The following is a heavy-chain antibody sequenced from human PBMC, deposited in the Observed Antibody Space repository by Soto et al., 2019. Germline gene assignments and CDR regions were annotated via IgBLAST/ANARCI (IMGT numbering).Heavy chain of an antibody. CDR2: IIPIFGTA. D-gene: IGHD4-17*01. CDR3: ARVGDDYGGNSYYYYGMDV. V-gene: IGHV1-69*06. CDR1: GGTFSSYA. Sequence: SVKVSCKASGGTFSSYAISWVRQAPGQGLEWMGGIIPIFGTANYAQKFQGRVTITADKSTSTAYMELSSLRSEDTAVYYCARVGDDYGGNSYYYYGMDVWGQGNTVTVS. J-gene: IGHJ6*02.